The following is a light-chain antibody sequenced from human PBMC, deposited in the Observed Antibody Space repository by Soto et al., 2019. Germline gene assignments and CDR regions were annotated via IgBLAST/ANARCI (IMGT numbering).Light chain of an antibody. Sequence: DIQMTQSPSSLSASVGDRVTITCRTSPSISNFLNWYQQKPGKAPKLLIYAASTLHSGVPSRFSGSGSGTDFTLTISSLQPEDFATYYCQQSYSTPSFGGGTKVDIK. CDR2: AAS. J-gene: IGKJ4*01. CDR3: QQSYSTPS. V-gene: IGKV1-39*01. CDR1: PSISNF.